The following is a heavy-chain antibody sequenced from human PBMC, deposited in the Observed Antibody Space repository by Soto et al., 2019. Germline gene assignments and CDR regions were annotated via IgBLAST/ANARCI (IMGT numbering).Heavy chain of an antibody. D-gene: IGHD6-6*01. CDR3: ARSSIEPRVLMYPFDS. J-gene: IGHJ4*02. Sequence: PSETLSLTCTVPGGSISSGGYYWSWIRQHPAKGLEWIGYIYNNGNTYYNPSLKSRVSISVDTSKDEFSLKVYSVTSADTAVYYCARSSIEPRVLMYPFDSWGQGTLVTVS. CDR1: GGSISSGGYY. V-gene: IGHV4-31*03. CDR2: IYNNGNT.